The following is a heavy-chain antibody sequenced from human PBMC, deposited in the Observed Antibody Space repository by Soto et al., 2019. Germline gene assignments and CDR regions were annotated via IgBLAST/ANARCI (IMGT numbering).Heavy chain of an antibody. CDR2: INSDGSST. V-gene: IGHV3-74*01. CDR3: ARDLAPGIQLWFFDY. J-gene: IGHJ4*02. CDR1: GFTFSSYW. D-gene: IGHD5-18*01. Sequence: PGGSLRLSCAASGFTFSSYWMHWVRQAPGKGLVWVSRINSDGSSTSYADSVKGRFTISRDNAKNTLYLQMNSLRAEDTAVYYCARDLAPGIQLWFFDYWGQGTLVTVSS.